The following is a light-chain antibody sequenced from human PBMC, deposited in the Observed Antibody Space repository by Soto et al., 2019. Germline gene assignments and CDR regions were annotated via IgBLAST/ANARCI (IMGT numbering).Light chain of an antibody. CDR2: EVS. V-gene: IGLV2-14*01. CDR3: SSYTSSRIDYV. CDR1: SSDVGGYNY. Sequence: QSALTQPASVSGSPGQSITISCTGTSSDVGGYNYVSWYQQHPGKAPKLMIYEVSNRTSGVSNRFSGSKSGNTASLTISWLQAEDEADYYCSSYTSSRIDYVFGTGTKVTVL. J-gene: IGLJ1*01.